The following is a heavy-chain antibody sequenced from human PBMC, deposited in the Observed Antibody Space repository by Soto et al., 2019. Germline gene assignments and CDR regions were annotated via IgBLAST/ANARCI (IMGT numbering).Heavy chain of an antibody. CDR1: GGSIINYY. CDR2: IHYSGST. Sequence: PSETLSLTCTVSGGSIINYYWSWIRQPPGKGLEWIAYIHYSGSTNYNPSHKSRVTISVHTSKNQFSLKLNSVTAADTAVYYCARDLHDYVSFRFDPWGQGTLVTVSS. V-gene: IGHV4-59*01. D-gene: IGHD3-16*01. J-gene: IGHJ5*02. CDR3: ARDLHDYVSFRFDP.